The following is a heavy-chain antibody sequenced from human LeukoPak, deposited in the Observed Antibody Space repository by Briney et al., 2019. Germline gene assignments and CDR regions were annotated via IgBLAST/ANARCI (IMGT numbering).Heavy chain of an antibody. CDR3: TKAVGGGRDAYDV. Sequence: PGGSLRLSCEASRMTFRHYAMNWVRQSPGKGLEWVSSIFDSGTPSYYADSVKGRFTISRDNSRETFYLQMENLRVEDSATYYCTKAVGGGRDAYDVWVQGTRVIVSS. V-gene: IGHV3-23*05. CDR2: IFDSGTPS. D-gene: IGHD3-16*01. CDR1: RMTFRHYA. J-gene: IGHJ3*01.